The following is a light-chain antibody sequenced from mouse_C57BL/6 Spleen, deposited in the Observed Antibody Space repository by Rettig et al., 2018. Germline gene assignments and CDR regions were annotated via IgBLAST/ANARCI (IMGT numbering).Light chain of an antibody. V-gene: IGKV14-111*01. CDR3: LQYDDFPRT. CDR2: RAN. J-gene: IGKJ1*01. CDR1: QDINSY. Sequence: DIKMTQSPSSMYASLGERVTITCKASQDINSYLSWFQQKPGKSPKTLMYRANRLVDGVPSRFSGSGSGQEYSLTISNLEYEDMGIYYCLQYDDFPRTFGGGTKLEIK.